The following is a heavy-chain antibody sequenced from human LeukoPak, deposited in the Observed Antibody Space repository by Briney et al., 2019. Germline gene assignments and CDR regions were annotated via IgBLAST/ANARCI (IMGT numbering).Heavy chain of an antibody. V-gene: IGHV1-69*13. Sequence: ASVKVSCKASGGTFSSYAISWVRQAPGQGLEWMGGIIPIFGTANYAQKFQGRVTITADESTSTAYMELSSLRSEDTAVYYCARVTYCSSTSCYKDYWGQGTLVTVSS. D-gene: IGHD2-2*02. CDR1: GGTFSSYA. CDR2: IIPIFGTA. CDR3: ARVTYCSSTSCYKDY. J-gene: IGHJ4*02.